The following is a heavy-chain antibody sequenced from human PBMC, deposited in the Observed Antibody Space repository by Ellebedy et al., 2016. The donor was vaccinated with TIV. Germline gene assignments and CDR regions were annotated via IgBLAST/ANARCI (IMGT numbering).Heavy chain of an antibody. CDR1: GHTFTSYG. D-gene: IGHD3-3*01. CDR3: ATREWQDPMDV. CDR2: INTGNGNT. J-gene: IGHJ6*02. Sequence: ASAKVSCXASGHTFTSYGIHWVRQAPGQRLEWMGWINTGNGNTKYSQKFQGRVTITRDTSASTAYMELSSLMSEDTAVYYCATREWQDPMDVWGQGTTVTVSS. V-gene: IGHV1-3*04.